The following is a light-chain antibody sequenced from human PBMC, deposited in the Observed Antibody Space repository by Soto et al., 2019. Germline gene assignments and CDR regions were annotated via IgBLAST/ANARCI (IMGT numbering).Light chain of an antibody. Sequence: QSALTQPASVSGSPGQSITICCTGTSSDVGGYNYVSWYQQHPGKAPKLMIYDVNNRPSGVSNRFSGSKSDNTASLTISGLQAEDEADYYCCSYTSSNTVLFGGGTKLTVL. CDR2: DVN. J-gene: IGLJ2*01. CDR1: SSDVGGYNY. V-gene: IGLV2-14*01. CDR3: CSYTSSNTVL.